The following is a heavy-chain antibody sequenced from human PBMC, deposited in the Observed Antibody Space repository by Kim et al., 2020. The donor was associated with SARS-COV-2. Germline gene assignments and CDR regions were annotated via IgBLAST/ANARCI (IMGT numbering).Heavy chain of an antibody. CDR3: ARVRFLYNWFDP. J-gene: IGHJ5*02. CDR1: GGSISSGGYY. CDR2: IYYSGST. Sequence: SETLSLTCTVSGGSISSGGYYWSWIRQHPGKGLEWIGYIYYSGSTYYNPSLKSRVTISVDTSKNQFSLKLSSVTAADTAVYYCARVRFLYNWFDPWGQGTLVTVSP. V-gene: IGHV4-31*03.